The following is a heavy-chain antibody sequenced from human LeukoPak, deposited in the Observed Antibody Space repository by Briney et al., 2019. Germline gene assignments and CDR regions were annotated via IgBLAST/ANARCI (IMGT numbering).Heavy chain of an antibody. J-gene: IGHJ4*02. CDR3: VKRARLADN. V-gene: IGHV3-11*04. CDR1: GFTFSDYY. Sequence: GGSLRLSCAASGFTFSDYYMNWIRQAPGKGLEWLSYIGPDGNDINYADSVRGRFTISRDNAKNSLFLQMNSLRAEDTAVYYCVKRARLADNWGQGILVTVSS. D-gene: IGHD6-6*01. CDR2: IGPDGNDI.